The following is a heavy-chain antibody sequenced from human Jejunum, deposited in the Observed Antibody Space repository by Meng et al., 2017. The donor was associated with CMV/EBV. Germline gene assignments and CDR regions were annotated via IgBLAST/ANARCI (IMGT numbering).Heavy chain of an antibody. CDR3: ARVLKGGTYFDN. V-gene: IGHV3-69-1*01. Sequence: TSGFTFDDYSMSWVRQAPGKGLEWVSSISISGYRYYADSVKGRFTISRDDAESSLFLQMNSLGAEDTAVYYCARVLKGGTYFDNWGQGTQVTVSS. CDR2: ISISGYR. CDR1: GFTFDDYS. D-gene: IGHD1-26*01. J-gene: IGHJ4*02.